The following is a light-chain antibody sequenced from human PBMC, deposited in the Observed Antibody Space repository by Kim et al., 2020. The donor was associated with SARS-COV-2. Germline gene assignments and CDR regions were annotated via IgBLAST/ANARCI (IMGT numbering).Light chain of an antibody. CDR1: KLGDKY. J-gene: IGLJ2*01. CDR2: QDS. V-gene: IGLV3-1*01. CDR3: QAWDSSIVV. Sequence: SYELTQPPSVSMSPGQTASITCSGDKLGDKYAFWYQQKPGQYPVLVIYQDSKRPSGIPERFSGSNSGNTATLTISGTQAMDEADYYCQAWDSSIVVFGGGTQLTVL.